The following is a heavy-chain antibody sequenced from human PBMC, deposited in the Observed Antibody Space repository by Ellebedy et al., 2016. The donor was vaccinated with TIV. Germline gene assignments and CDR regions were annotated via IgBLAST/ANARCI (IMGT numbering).Heavy chain of an antibody. CDR1: GYTFIGYH. Sequence: ASVKVSCKASGYTFIGYHIHWVRQAPGQGLEWMGWINPSSGATKYAQKFQDWVPLTSDRSIDTAYMEIRRLKSSDTAVYFCGKCSGEDCYTGIEPWGQGTLVTVSS. CDR3: GKCSGEDCYTGIEP. J-gene: IGHJ5*02. D-gene: IGHD2-21*01. V-gene: IGHV1-2*04. CDR2: INPSSGAT.